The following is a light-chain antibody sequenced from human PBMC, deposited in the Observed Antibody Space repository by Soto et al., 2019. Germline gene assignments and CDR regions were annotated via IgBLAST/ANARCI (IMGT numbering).Light chain of an antibody. J-gene: IGLJ2*01. CDR2: KNN. CDR1: SSNIGSNY. V-gene: IGLV1-47*01. Sequence: QSVLTQPPSASGTPGQRVTISCSGSSSNIGSNYVYWYQQLPGTAPKLLIFKNNQRPSGFPDRFSGSKSGTSASLAISGLRSEDEADYYCAAWDDSLSGRVVFGGGTKVTVL. CDR3: AAWDDSLSGRVV.